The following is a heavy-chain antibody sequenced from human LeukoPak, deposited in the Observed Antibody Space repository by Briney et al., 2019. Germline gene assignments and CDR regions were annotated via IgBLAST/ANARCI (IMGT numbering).Heavy chain of an antibody. V-gene: IGHV3-48*03. D-gene: IGHD4-17*01. J-gene: IGHJ3*02. CDR3: ARDLYDYGDSYDAFDI. Sequence: PGGSLRLSCAASGFTFSIYDMSWVRQAPGKGLEWVSYISSSGSTIYYADSVKGRFTISRDNAKNSLYLQMNSLRAEDTAVYYCARDLYDYGDSYDAFDIWGQGTMVTVSS. CDR2: ISSSGSTI. CDR1: GFTFSIYD.